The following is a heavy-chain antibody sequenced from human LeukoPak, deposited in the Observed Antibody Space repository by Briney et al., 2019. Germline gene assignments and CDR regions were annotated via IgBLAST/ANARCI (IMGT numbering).Heavy chain of an antibody. J-gene: IGHJ4*02. D-gene: IGHD3-10*01. CDR1: GYSISSGYY. V-gene: IGHV4-38-2*02. Sequence: SETLSLTCTVSGYSISSGYYWGWIRQPPGKGLEWIGSIYHSGNTYYNPSLKSRVTISVDTSKNQFSLKLSSVTAADTAVYYCARGALTYYYGSGSSYFDYWGQGTLVTVSS. CDR2: IYHSGNT. CDR3: ARGALTYYYGSGSSYFDY.